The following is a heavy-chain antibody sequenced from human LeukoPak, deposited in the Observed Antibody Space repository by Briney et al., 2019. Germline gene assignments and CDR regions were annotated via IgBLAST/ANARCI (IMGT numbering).Heavy chain of an antibody. Sequence: GGSLRLSCAASGFTFSDYGMHWVRQAPGKGLEWVAFIRNDGSNYYHADSVKGRFTISRDNSKNTLYLQMNSLRAEDTAVYYCANWGRYCSSTSCLSAFDIWGLGTMVTVSS. V-gene: IGHV3-30*02. CDR1: GFTFSDYG. D-gene: IGHD2-2*01. CDR2: IRNDGSNY. CDR3: ANWGRYCSSTSCLSAFDI. J-gene: IGHJ3*02.